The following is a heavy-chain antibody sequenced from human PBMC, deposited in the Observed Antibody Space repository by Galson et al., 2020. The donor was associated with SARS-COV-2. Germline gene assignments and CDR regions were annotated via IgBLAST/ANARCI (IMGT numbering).Heavy chain of an antibody. Sequence: ETSETLSLTCTVSGGSISTSGYYWGWIRQPPGKGLEWIGSIYYSGSTYYNPSLKSRVTISVDTSKNQFSLNLSSVTAADTAVYCCARRYSSSFYEFDDWGQGTLVTVSS. CDR2: IYYSGST. CDR1: GGSISTSGYY. CDR3: ARRYSSSFYEFDD. J-gene: IGHJ4*02. D-gene: IGHD6-6*01. V-gene: IGHV4-39*01.